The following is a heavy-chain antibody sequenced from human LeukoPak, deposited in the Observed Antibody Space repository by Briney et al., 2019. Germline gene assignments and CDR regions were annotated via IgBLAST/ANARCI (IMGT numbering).Heavy chain of an antibody. CDR1: GFTFSSYS. CDR3: VAGTWYYMDV. D-gene: IGHD6-19*01. J-gene: IGHJ6*03. Sequence: GGSLRLSCAASGFTFSSYSMSWVRQAPGKGLEWVGRIKSKTDGGTTDYAAPVKGRFTISRDDSKNTLYLQMNSLKTEDTAVYYCVAGTWYYMDVWGKGTTVTVSS. CDR2: IKSKTDGGTT. V-gene: IGHV3-15*01.